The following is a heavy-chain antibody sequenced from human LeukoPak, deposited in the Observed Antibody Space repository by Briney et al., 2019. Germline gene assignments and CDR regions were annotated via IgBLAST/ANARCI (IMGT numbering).Heavy chain of an antibody. CDR1: GFTFSSYS. J-gene: IGHJ4*02. V-gene: IGHV3-21*01. CDR3: ARDDHRVLWFGYFDY. CDR2: ISSSSSYI. D-gene: IGHD3-10*01. Sequence: AGGSLRLSCAASGFTFSSYSMNWVRQAPGKGLEWVSSISSSSSYIYYADSVKGRFTISRDNAKNSLYLQMNSLRAEDTAVYYCARDDHRVLWFGYFDYWGQGTLVTVSS.